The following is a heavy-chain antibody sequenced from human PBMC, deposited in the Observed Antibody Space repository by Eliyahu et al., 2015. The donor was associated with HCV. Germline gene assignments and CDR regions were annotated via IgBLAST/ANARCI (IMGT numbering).Heavy chain of an antibody. CDR3: ARGGLAGIYSIDY. Sequence: QVQLVQSGVEVKKPGASVXVSCKASGYTFSSYGVSWVRQAPGQGLEWMGWINPNNGNTNYAQKLQGRVTMTTDTSTSTVYMELRSLRSDDTAVYYCARGGLAGIYSIDYWGQGTLLTVSS. J-gene: IGHJ4*02. D-gene: IGHD1-26*01. V-gene: IGHV1-18*01. CDR2: INPNNGNT. CDR1: GYTFSSYG.